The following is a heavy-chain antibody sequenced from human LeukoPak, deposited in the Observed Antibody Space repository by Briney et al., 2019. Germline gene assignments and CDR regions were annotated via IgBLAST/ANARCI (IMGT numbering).Heavy chain of an antibody. J-gene: IGHJ4*02. CDR1: GFTFSNCW. Sequence: GGSLRLSCAVSGFTFSNCWMSWFRQAPGKGLEWVANINQDGSQKFSVDSVKGRFIISRDNAKNSLYLQMNSLRVEDTAVYYCARDWFDGDYDRFDYWGQGTLVTVSS. V-gene: IGHV3-7*03. CDR2: INQDGSQK. CDR3: ARDWFDGDYDRFDY. D-gene: IGHD4-17*01.